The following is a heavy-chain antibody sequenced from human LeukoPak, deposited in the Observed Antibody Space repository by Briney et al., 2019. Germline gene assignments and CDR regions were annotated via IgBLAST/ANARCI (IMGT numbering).Heavy chain of an antibody. CDR1: GYTFTSYY. J-gene: IGHJ4*02. V-gene: IGHV1-46*01. CDR2: INPSGGST. Sequence: ASVKVSCKASGYTFTSYYMHWVRQAPGQGLEWMGIINPSGGSTSYAQKFQGRVTMTRDTSTSTVYMELSSLRSEDTAVYYCARDPGPYYDFWSGYPYWGQGTLVTVSS. D-gene: IGHD3-3*01. CDR3: ARDPGPYYDFWSGYPY.